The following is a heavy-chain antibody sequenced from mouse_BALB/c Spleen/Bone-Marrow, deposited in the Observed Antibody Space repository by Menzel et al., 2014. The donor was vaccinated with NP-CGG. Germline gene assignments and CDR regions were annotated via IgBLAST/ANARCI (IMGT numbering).Heavy chain of an antibody. Sequence: DVMLVESGGGLVQPGGSLGLSCTTSGFTFTDYYMSWVRQPPGKALEWLGFIRNKANGYTTEYSASVKGRFTIPRDSSQSILYLQMNTLRAEDSATYYCARTTGTPYLDYWGQGTTLTVSS. D-gene: IGHD4-1*02. V-gene: IGHV7-3*02. J-gene: IGHJ2*01. CDR3: ARTTGTPYLDY. CDR2: IRNKANGYTT. CDR1: GFTFTDYY.